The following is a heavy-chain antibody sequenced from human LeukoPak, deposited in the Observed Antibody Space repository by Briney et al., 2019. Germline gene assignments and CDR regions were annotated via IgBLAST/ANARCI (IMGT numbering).Heavy chain of an antibody. CDR2: INPNSGVT. CDR1: GYTFTSYD. CDR3: ARGQQWLEAFDY. V-gene: IGHV1-2*02. D-gene: IGHD6-19*01. J-gene: IGHJ4*02. Sequence: VKVSCKASGYTFTSYDINWVRQATGQGLEWMGWINPNSGVTHYPQKFQGRVTMTRDTSIRTAYIEVSSLRSDDTAVYYCARGQQWLEAFDYWGLGTLVTVSS.